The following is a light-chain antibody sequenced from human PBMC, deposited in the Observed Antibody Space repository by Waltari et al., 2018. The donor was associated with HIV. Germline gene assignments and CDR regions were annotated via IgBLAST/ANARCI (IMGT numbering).Light chain of an antibody. CDR1: SSNIGAGYD. CDR2: GNS. V-gene: IGLV1-40*01. CDR3: QSYDSNLSGL. J-gene: IGLJ2*01. Sequence: QSELTQPPSVSAAPGQRVTISCTGSSSNIGAGYDVHWYQQGPGRAPQVVIYGNSTRPSGVPDRFSGSKSGSSASLVITGLQSEDEADYYCQSYDSNLSGLFGGGTKVTVL.